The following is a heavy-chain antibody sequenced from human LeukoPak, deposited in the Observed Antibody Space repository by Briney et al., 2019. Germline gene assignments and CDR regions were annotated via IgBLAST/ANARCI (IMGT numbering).Heavy chain of an antibody. CDR1: GGTFSSYT. Sequence: SVKVSCKASGGTFSSYTFSWVRQAPGQGPEWMGGIIPIFDTANYAQKFQGRVTITADESTSTTYMELSSLRSEDTAVYYCARDRDDGSGRLTDAFDIWGQGTMVTVSS. D-gene: IGHD3-10*01. J-gene: IGHJ3*02. V-gene: IGHV1-69*13. CDR3: ARDRDDGSGRLTDAFDI. CDR2: IIPIFDTA.